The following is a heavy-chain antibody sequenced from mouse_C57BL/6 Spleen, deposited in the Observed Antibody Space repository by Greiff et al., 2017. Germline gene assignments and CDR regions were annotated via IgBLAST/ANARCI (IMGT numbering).Heavy chain of an antibody. J-gene: IGHJ1*03. Sequence: EVKLVESVGDLVKPGGSLKLSCAASGFTFSSYGMSWVRQTPDKRLEWVATISSGGSYTYYPDSVKGRFTISRDNAKNTLYLQMSSLKSEDTAMYYCARQYSNYGYFDVWGTGTTVTVSS. CDR3: ARQYSNYGYFDV. D-gene: IGHD2-5*01. CDR1: GFTFSSYG. V-gene: IGHV5-6*02. CDR2: ISSGGSYT.